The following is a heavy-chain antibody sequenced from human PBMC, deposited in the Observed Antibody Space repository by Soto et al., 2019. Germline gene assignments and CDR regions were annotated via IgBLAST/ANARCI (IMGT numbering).Heavy chain of an antibody. CDR3: ARGYLYCTSSSCYTFDN. CDR1: GYTFADYA. CDR2: INAGYNNT. Sequence: ASVKVSCKASGYTFADYAIHWVRQAPGQRLEWMGWINAGYNNTRYSQNFQGRVTTTSDTSAGTAYMELSGLRSEDTAFYYCARGYLYCTSSSCYTFDNWGQGTLVTVSS. D-gene: IGHD2-2*02. J-gene: IGHJ4*02. V-gene: IGHV1-3*01.